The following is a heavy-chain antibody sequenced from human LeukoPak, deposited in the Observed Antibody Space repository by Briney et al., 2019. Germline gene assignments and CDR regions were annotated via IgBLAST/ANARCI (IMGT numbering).Heavy chain of an antibody. J-gene: IGHJ3*02. D-gene: IGHD1-26*01. CDR3: ARLDFSGSYFEAFDI. CDR1: GGSFSGYY. CDR2: INHSGST. Sequence: SETLSLTCAVYGGSFSGYYWSWIRQPPGKGLEWIGEINHSGSTNYNPSLKSRVTISVDTSKNQFSLTLSSVTAADTAVYYCARLDFSGSYFEAFDIWGQGTMVTVSS. V-gene: IGHV4-34*01.